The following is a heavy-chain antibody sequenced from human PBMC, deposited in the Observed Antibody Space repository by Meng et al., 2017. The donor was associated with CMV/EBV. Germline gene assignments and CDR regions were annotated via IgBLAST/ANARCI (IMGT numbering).Heavy chain of an antibody. Sequence: SVKVSCKASGGTFSSYAISWVRQAPGQGLEWMGGIIPIFGTANYAQKFQGRVTITTDESTSTAYMGLSSLRSEDTAVYYCASILGSFGGGGNYADYYYGMDVWGQGTTVTVSS. J-gene: IGHJ6*02. D-gene: IGHD1-7*01. V-gene: IGHV1-69*05. CDR2: IIPIFGTA. CDR1: GGTFSSYA. CDR3: ASILGSFGGGGNYADYYYGMDV.